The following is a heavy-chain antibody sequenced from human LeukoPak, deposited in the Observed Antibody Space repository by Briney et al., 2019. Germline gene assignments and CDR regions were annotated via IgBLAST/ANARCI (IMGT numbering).Heavy chain of an antibody. CDR2: INHSGST. V-gene: IGHV4-34*01. CDR1: GGSFSGYY. CDR3: ARGLIAVVVPAAMSFDY. J-gene: IGHJ4*02. Sequence: SETLSLTCAVYGGSFSGYYWSWTRQPPGKGLEWIGEINHSGSTNYNPSLKSRVTISVDTSKNQFSLKLSSVTAADTAVYYCARGLIAVVVPAAMSFDYWGQGTLVTVSS. D-gene: IGHD2-2*01.